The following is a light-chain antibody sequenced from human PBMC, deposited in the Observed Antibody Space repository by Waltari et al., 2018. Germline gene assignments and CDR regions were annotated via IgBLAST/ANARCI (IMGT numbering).Light chain of an antibody. CDR1: SRDVGAFDY. CDR3: CSFTSGSSLR. Sequence: QSALTQPASVSGSPGQSIAISCTGSSRDVGAFDYVSWYQQHPGKVPKLIIYDVNKRPSAVSHRFSGSKSGSTASLTISGLQPEDEADYYCCSFTSGSSLRFGGGTKLTVL. V-gene: IGLV2-14*03. CDR2: DVN. J-gene: IGLJ2*01.